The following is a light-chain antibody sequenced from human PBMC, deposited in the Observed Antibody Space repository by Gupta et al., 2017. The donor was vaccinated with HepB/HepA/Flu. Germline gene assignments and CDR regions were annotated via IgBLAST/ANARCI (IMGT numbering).Light chain of an antibody. Sequence: DIALTQSPVTLSLSPGERATLSCRASQSVANSFVAWYQQRAGQTPRLLIYGGYTRAKDIPDRFSGSGAGTEFTLASKRRETADSGGYGGHQSDTRAFGQGTRVDIK. J-gene: IGKJ1*01. CDR3: HQSDTRA. CDR2: GGY. CDR1: QSVANSF. V-gene: IGKV3-20*01.